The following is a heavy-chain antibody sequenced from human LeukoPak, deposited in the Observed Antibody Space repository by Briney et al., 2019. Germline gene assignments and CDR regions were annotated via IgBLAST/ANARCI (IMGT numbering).Heavy chain of an antibody. CDR3: ARDLGGYGSGSYYRFVET. V-gene: IGHV4-59*12. J-gene: IGHJ5*02. CDR1: GGSISSYY. D-gene: IGHD3-10*01. Sequence: SETLSLTCTVSGGSISSYYWSWIRQPWIRQPPGKGLEWIGYIYYSGSTNYNPSLKSRVTMSVDTSKNQFSLKLSSVTAADTAVYYCARDLGGYGSGSYYRFVETWGQGTLVTVSS. CDR2: IYYSGST.